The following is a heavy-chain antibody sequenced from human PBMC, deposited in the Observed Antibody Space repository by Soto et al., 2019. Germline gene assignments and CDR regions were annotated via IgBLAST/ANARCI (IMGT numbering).Heavy chain of an antibody. V-gene: IGHV1-46*01. CDR2: INPSGGST. D-gene: IGHD3-22*01. Sequence: ASVKVSCKASGYTFTSYYMHWVRQAPGQGLEWMGIINPSGGSTSYAQKFQGRVTMTRDTSTSTVYMELSSLRSEDTAVYYCARELYYDSSGYYCPFDYWGQGTLVTVSS. CDR3: ARELYYDSSGYYCPFDY. J-gene: IGHJ4*02. CDR1: GYTFTSYY.